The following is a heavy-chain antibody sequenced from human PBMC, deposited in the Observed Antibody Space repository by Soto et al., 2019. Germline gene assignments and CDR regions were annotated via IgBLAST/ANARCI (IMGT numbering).Heavy chain of an antibody. CDR3: ATVGLGELSN. D-gene: IGHD3-16*02. Sequence: GGSLRLSCAASGFTFSSYWMTWVRQAPGKGLEWVANINQGGSEKYYVDSVKGRFTVSRDNAKKSLYMEMNTLRAEDTAVYYCATVGLGELSNWGQGILVTASS. J-gene: IGHJ4*02. CDR2: INQGGSEK. CDR1: GFTFSSYW. V-gene: IGHV3-7*01.